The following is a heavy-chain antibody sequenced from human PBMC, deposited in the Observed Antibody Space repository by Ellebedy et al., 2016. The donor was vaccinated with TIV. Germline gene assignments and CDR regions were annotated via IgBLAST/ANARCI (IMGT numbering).Heavy chain of an antibody. CDR2: IKPDGTEK. V-gene: IGHV3-7*01. J-gene: IGHJ4*02. CDR1: GFTFSSYS. Sequence: PGGSLRLSCVASGFTFSSYSMDWVRQAPGKGLEWVANIKPDGTEKYYVDSVKGRFTISRDNAKNSLFLQMDSLRAEDTAVYYCAAGFGTHYWGQGTRVTVSS. CDR3: AAGFGTHY. D-gene: IGHD3-3*01.